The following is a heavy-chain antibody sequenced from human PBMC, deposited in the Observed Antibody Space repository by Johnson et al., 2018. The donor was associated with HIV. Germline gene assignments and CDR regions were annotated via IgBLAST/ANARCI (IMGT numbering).Heavy chain of an antibody. CDR1: GFTFSDYY. CDR2: ISSSGSTI. V-gene: IGHV3-11*04. D-gene: IGHD6-13*01. J-gene: IGHJ3*02. Sequence: QVLLVESGGGLVKPGGSLRLSCAASGFTFSDYYMSWIRQAPGKGLEWVSYISSSGSTIYYANSVEGRFTISRDNSRDTLSLQMNSLRAEDTAVYYCARDRDSSSWYGYDAFDIWGQGTMVTVSS. CDR3: ARDRDSSSWYGYDAFDI.